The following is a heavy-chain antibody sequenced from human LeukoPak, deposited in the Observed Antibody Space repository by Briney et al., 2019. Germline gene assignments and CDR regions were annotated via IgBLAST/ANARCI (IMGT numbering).Heavy chain of an antibody. CDR3: ARQTPMVRGVIISTLFDY. V-gene: IGHV4-59*08. CDR2: IYYSGST. Sequence: SETLSLTCTVSGGSISSYYWSWIRQPPGKGLEWIGYIYYSGSTNYNPSLKSRVTISVDTSKNQFSLKLSSVTAADTAVYYCARQTPMVRGVIISTLFDYWGQGTLVTVSS. D-gene: IGHD3-10*01. J-gene: IGHJ4*02. CDR1: GGSISSYY.